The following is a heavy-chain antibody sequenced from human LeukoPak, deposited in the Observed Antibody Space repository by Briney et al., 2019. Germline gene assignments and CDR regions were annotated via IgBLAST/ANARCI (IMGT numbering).Heavy chain of an antibody. V-gene: IGHV3-23*01. CDR1: GFTFSSYS. D-gene: IGHD3-10*01. J-gene: IGHJ4*02. CDR3: AKDFRPMVRGVYFDY. Sequence: GGSLRLSCAASGFTFSSYSMNWVRQAPGKGLEWVSAISGSGGSTYYADSVKGRFTISRDNSKNTLYLQMNSLRAEDTAVYYCAKDFRPMVRGVYFDYWGQGTLVTVSS. CDR2: ISGSGGST.